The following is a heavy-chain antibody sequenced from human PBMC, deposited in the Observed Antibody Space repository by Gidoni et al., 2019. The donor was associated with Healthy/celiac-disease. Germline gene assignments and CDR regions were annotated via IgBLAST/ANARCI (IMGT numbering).Heavy chain of an antibody. CDR2: IKQDGSEK. Sequence: EVQLVESGGGWVQPGWSLRLYCAGFGFPFSSLCMTWCVQAPRGGGVRQAPGKGLEWVANIKQDGSEKYYVDSVKGRFTISRDNAKNSLYLQMNSLRAEDTAVYYCATLGYYDFWSGYYAHDYWGQGTLVTVSS. CDR1: GFPFSSLC. J-gene: IGHJ4*02. D-gene: IGHD3-3*01. CDR3: ATLGYYDFWSGYYAHDY. V-gene: IGHV3-7*01.